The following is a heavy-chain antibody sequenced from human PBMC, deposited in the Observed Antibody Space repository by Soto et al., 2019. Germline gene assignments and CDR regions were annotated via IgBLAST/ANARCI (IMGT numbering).Heavy chain of an antibody. Sequence: QVQLVESGGGVVQPGRSLRLSCAASGFTFSSYGMHWVRQAPGKGLEWVAVISYDGSNKYYADSVKGRFTISRDNSKNTLYLQMNSQRAEDTAVYYCAKAMLVAAPHSSIDYWGQGTLVTVSS. D-gene: IGHD2-15*01. V-gene: IGHV3-30*18. CDR1: GFTFSSYG. CDR2: ISYDGSNK. J-gene: IGHJ4*02. CDR3: AKAMLVAAPHSSIDY.